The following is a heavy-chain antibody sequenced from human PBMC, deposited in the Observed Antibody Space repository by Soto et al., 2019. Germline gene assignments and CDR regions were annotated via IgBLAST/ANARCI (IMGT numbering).Heavy chain of an antibody. CDR3: AREGAVAVASGAFDI. CDR1: GFTFSDYY. D-gene: IGHD6-19*01. V-gene: IGHV3-11*01. Sequence: GGSLRLSCADSGFTFSDYYMSWIRQAPGKGLEWVSYISSSGSTIYYADSVKGRFTISRDNAKNSLYLQMNSLRAEDTAVYYCAREGAVAVASGAFDIWGQGTMVTVSS. J-gene: IGHJ3*02. CDR2: ISSSGSTI.